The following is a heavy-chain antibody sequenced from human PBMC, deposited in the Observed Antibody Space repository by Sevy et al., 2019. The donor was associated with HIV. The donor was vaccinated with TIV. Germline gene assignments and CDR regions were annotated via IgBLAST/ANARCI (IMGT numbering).Heavy chain of an antibody. J-gene: IGHJ4*02. CDR2: FDPEDDEK. CDR3: ATTKDYYDSSGYPFDY. V-gene: IGHV1-24*01. Sequence: ASAKVSCKVSGYTLTELSVHWVRQAPGKGLEWMATFDPEDDEKIYAQKFQGRVTMTEDTSTDTAYMELSSLRSEDTAVYYCATTKDYYDSSGYPFDYWGQGTLVTVSS. CDR1: GYTLTELS. D-gene: IGHD3-22*01.